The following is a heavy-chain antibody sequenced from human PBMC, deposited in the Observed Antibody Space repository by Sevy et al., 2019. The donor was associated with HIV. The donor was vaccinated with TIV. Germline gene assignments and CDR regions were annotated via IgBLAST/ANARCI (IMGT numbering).Heavy chain of an antibody. D-gene: IGHD3-22*01. CDR3: AKTRYHYHISGFFGGTFVPDY. J-gene: IGHJ4*01. V-gene: IGHV3-30*18. CDR1: GFTFSNYG. Sequence: GGSLRLSCAASGFTFSNYGIHWVRQAPGKGLEWLAFISFDGSDKYYADSVKGRFTMSREDSKNTLYLHLNSLRVEDTAVYYCAKTRYHYHISGFFGGTFVPDYWGHGTLVTVSS. CDR2: ISFDGSDK.